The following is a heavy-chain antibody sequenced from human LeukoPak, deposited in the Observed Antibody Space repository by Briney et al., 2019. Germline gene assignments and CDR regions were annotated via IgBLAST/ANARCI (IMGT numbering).Heavy chain of an antibody. Sequence: PGGSLRLSCAASGFTFSSYGMHWVRQAPGKGLEWVAVIWFDGSNKYYADSVKGRFTISRDNPKNTVYLQMNSLRAEDTAVYYCARAGYCSGGSCYGKDYWGQGTLVTV. J-gene: IGHJ4*02. CDR3: ARAGYCSGGSCYGKDY. CDR2: IWFDGSNK. V-gene: IGHV3-33*08. D-gene: IGHD2-15*01. CDR1: GFTFSSYG.